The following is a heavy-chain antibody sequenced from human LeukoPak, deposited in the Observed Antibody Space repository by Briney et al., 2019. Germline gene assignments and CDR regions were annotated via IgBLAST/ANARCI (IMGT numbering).Heavy chain of an antibody. Sequence: GGSLRLSCAASGFTFSSYWMHWVRQAPGKELVWVSRIYSDGSRPSYADSVRGRFTISRDNAKNTLYLQMNSLEAEDTAVYYCARVSVLGMVYYYDYWGQGTLVTVSS. D-gene: IGHD2-8*01. CDR3: ARVSVLGMVYYYDY. CDR1: GFTFSSYW. V-gene: IGHV3-74*01. CDR2: IYSDGSRP. J-gene: IGHJ4*02.